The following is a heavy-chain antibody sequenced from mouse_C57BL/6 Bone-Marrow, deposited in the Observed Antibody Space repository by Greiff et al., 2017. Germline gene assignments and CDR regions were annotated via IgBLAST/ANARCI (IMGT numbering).Heavy chain of an antibody. V-gene: IGHV1S132*01. J-gene: IGHJ4*01. CDR1: GYIFTSYW. CDR3: AREEITTYAMDY. Sequence: VQRVESGAELVRPGTSVKLSCKTSGYIFTSYWIHWVKQRSGQGLECIARIYPGTGSTYYNEKFKGKATLTADKSSSPAYMQLSSLKSGNSAVYFCAREEITTYAMDYWGQGTSVTVSS. D-gene: IGHD1-1*01. CDR2: IYPGTGST.